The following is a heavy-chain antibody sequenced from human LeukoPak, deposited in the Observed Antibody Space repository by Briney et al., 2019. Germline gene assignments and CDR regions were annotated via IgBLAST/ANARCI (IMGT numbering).Heavy chain of an antibody. CDR2: IYTSGST. J-gene: IGHJ4*02. V-gene: IGHV4-4*07. D-gene: IGHD3-22*01. CDR1: GGSISSYY. CDR3: ARGFGYYDSSEPDF. Sequence: SETLSLTCTVSGGSISSYYWSWIRQPAGKGLEWIGRIYTSGSTNYNPSLKSRVTMSVDTSKNQFSLKLSSVTAADTAVYYCARGFGYYDSSEPDFWGQGTLVTVSS.